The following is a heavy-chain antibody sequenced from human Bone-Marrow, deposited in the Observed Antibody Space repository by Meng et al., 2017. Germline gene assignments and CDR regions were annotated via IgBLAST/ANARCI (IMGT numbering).Heavy chain of an antibody. CDR3: AREYSSGWYTYLSSYYFDY. V-gene: IGHV7-4-1*02. CDR1: GYTFTSYA. CDR2: INTNTGNP. J-gene: IGHJ4*02. Sequence: ASVKVSWKASGYTFTSYAMNWVRQAPGQGLEWMGWINTNTGNPTYAQGFTGRFVFSLDTSVSTAYLQISSLKAEDTAVYYCAREYSSGWYTYLSSYYFDYWGQGTLVTVSS. D-gene: IGHD6-19*01.